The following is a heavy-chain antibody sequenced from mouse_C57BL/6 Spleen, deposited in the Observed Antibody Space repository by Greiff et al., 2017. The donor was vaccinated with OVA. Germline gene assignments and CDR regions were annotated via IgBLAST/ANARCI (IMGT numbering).Heavy chain of an antibody. D-gene: IGHD4-1*01. CDR1: GYAFSSSW. CDR2: IYPGDGDT. V-gene: IGHV1-82*01. Sequence: QVQLQQSGPELVKPGASVKISCKASGYAFSSSWMNWVKQRPGKGLEWIGRIYPGDGDTNYNGKFKGKATLTADKSSSTAYMQLSSLTSEDSAVYFCARREGPLEGWGTGTTVTVSS. J-gene: IGHJ1*03. CDR3: ARREGPLEG.